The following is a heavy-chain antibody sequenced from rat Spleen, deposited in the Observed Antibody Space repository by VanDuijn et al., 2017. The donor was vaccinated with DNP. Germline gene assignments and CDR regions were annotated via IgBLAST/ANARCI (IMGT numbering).Heavy chain of an antibody. J-gene: IGHJ2*01. CDR2: ISTGGSYT. D-gene: IGHD1-12*02. CDR1: GFTFNNYY. Sequence: EVQLVESEGGLVQPGRSMKLSCAASGFTFNNYYMAWIRQAPTKGLEWVASISTGGSYTYYRDSVKGRFTVSRDNTESTLYLQMDSLGSEDTATYYCANYNFYDGTYWGQGVMVTVSS. V-gene: IGHV5-25*01. CDR3: ANYNFYDGTY.